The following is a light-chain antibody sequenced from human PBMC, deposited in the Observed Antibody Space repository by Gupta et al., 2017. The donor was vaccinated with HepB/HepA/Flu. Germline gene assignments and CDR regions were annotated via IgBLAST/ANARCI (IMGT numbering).Light chain of an antibody. CDR1: QDIFNY. Sequence: DIQMTQSTSSLSASVGDRITITCRASQDIFNYLSWLQQKPGKAPKSLIYSASTLHTGVPSNFNGSGSGTDFTLTINSVQPDDFGTYYCQQYQDYPRTFGQGTKVEIK. CDR2: SAS. CDR3: QQYQDYPRT. J-gene: IGKJ1*01. V-gene: IGKV1-16*02.